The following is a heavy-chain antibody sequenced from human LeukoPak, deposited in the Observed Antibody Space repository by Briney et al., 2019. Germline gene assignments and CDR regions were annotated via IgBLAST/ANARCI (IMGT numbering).Heavy chain of an antibody. J-gene: IGHJ4*02. CDR2: FNPEDGET. D-gene: IGHD1-26*01. V-gene: IGHV1-24*01. CDR3: ATDREGGSYYYFDY. CDR1: GYTLTELS. Sequence: ASVKVSCKVSGYTLTELSMHWVRQAPGKGLEWMGGFNPEDGETIYAQKFQGRVTMTEDTSTDTAYMELSSLRSEDTAVYYCATDREGGSYYYFDYWGQGTLVTVSS.